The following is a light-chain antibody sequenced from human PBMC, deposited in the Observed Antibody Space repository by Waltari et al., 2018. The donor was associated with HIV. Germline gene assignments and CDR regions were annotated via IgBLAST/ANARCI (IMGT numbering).Light chain of an antibody. V-gene: IGKV4-1*01. CDR2: WAS. J-gene: IGKJ4*01. Sequence: DIVMTQSPGFLSVSLGEPAIINCKSSRSFFYRPNNKDYLAWYQHKIGQAPRLLLDWASIREIGVPARFSGGGSDADFTLTITNVQAEDVAVYYCQQYDSVSPLTFGGGTKVEIE. CDR3: QQYDSVSPLT. CDR1: RSFFYRPNNKDY.